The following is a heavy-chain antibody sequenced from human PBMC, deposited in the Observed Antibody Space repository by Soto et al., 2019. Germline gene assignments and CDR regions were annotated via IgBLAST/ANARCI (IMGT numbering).Heavy chain of an antibody. Sequence: SETLSLTCAVYGGSFSGYYWSWIRQPPGKGLEWIGEINHSGSTNYNPSLKSRVTISVDTSKNQFSLKLSSVTAADTAVYYCARPFTILAAQHDWGQGTLVTVSS. CDR2: INHSGST. CDR1: GGSFSGYY. V-gene: IGHV4-34*01. D-gene: IGHD3-3*01. CDR3: ARPFTILAAQHD. J-gene: IGHJ4*02.